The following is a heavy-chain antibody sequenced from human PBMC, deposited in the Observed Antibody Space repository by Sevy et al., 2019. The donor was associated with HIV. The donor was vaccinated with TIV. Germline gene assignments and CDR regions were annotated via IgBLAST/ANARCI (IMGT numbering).Heavy chain of an antibody. V-gene: IGHV3-15*01. CDR1: GFTFSYAW. Sequence: GGSLRLSCAASGFTFSYAWMSWVRQAPGKGLEWVGRIKAKSDGGKIDDAAPVKGRFTISRDDSKNTLYLQMNSLKTEDTGIYYCNTDPIIVLLVTDGMDVWGQGTTVTVSS. J-gene: IGHJ6*02. CDR2: IKAKSDGGKI. CDR3: NTDPIIVLLVTDGMDV. D-gene: IGHD2-8*02.